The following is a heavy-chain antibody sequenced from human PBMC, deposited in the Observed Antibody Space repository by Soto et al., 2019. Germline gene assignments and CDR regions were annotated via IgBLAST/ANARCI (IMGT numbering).Heavy chain of an antibody. J-gene: IGHJ1*01. D-gene: IGHD1-26*01. Sequence: GALRVSWNCSGVRFSEHAMTGGRQAPGKGLEWVGFIRNTPYGGTTDYAASVRGRFTISRDDSESIAYLQMNSLKTEDSGGYYCSRGSLGHYSPRGPRTLVTVSS. CDR3: SRGSLGHYSP. V-gene: IGHV3-49*04. CDR1: GVRFSEHA. CDR2: IRNTPYGGTT.